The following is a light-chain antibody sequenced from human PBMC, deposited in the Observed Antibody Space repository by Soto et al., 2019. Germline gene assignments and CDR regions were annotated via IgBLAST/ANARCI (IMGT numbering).Light chain of an antibody. Sequence: PGTLSLSPGEIATLSCRASQSVDSAYLAWFQHKPGQAPRLLIYDASNRATGIPARFSGSGSGTDFTLTISSLEPEDFAVYYCQQRSNWPPITFGQGTRLEIK. V-gene: IGKV3-11*01. CDR1: QSVDSAY. CDR3: QQRSNWPPIT. CDR2: DAS. J-gene: IGKJ5*01.